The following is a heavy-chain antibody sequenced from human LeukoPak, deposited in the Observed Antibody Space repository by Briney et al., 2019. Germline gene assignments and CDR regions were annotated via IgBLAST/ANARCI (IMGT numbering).Heavy chain of an antibody. CDR3: ARGYSSSWYELTAYYYYYMDV. Sequence: SETLSLTCAVSGGSISGWYWSWIRQPPGKGLEWIGHIYDSGTTNYNPSLKSRVTMSVDSSKNQFSLKLTSVTAADTAVYYCARGYSSSWYELTAYYYYYMDVWGKGTTVTVSS. CDR1: GGSISGWY. D-gene: IGHD6-13*01. CDR2: IYDSGTT. J-gene: IGHJ6*03. V-gene: IGHV4-59*01.